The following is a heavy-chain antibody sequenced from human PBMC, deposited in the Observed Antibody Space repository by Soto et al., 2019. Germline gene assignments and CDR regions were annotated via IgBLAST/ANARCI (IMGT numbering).Heavy chain of an antibody. CDR3: ARGTSWQLPFDY. J-gene: IGHJ4*02. D-gene: IGHD6-13*01. V-gene: IGHV4-59*01. CDR2: IYYSGST. Sequence: PSETLSLTCTVSGGSISNYYWSWIRQPPGKGLEWIGYIYYSGSTDYNPSLKSRVTISGDTSKNQFSLKVSSVTAADTAVYYCARGTSWQLPFDYWGQGTLVTVSS. CDR1: GGSISNYY.